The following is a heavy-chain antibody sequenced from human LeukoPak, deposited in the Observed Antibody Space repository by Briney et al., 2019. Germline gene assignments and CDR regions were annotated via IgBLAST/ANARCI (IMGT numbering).Heavy chain of an antibody. Sequence: GGSLRLSCVGSGFTFSSYEMNWVRQAPGKGLEWVSYISSGGSTIYYADSVKGRFTISRDNAKNSLYLQMISLRAEDTAVYYCARGGTWNSGLDCWGQGTLVTVSS. D-gene: IGHD1-7*01. CDR3: ARGGTWNSGLDC. CDR1: GFTFSSYE. J-gene: IGHJ4*02. CDR2: ISSGGSTI. V-gene: IGHV3-48*03.